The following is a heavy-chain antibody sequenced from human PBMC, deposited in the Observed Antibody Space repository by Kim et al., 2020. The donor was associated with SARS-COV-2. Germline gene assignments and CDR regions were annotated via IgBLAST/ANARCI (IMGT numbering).Heavy chain of an antibody. J-gene: IGHJ4*02. V-gene: IGHV3-48*02. Sequence: DFVKGRVTISRDNAQNSLELQLNSLTDDDTAVYYCARDLVPGDGYADFDSWGQGTLVTVSS. D-gene: IGHD2-21*01. CDR3: ARDLVPGDGYADFDS.